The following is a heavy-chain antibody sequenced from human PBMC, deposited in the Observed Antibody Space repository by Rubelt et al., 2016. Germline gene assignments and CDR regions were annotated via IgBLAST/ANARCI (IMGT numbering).Heavy chain of an antibody. CDR3: ARGRLTTVPDFWSGYTPSVYYYYGMDV. CDR2: MNPNSGNT. CDR1: GYTFTSYD. Sequence: QVQLVQSGAEVKKPGASVKVSCKASGYTFTSYDINWVRQATGQGLEWMGWMNPNSGNTGYAQKFQGRVTMTRNTSISTAYMGLSSLRSEDTAVYYCARGRLTTVPDFWSGYTPSVYYYYGMDVWGQGTTVTVSS. D-gene: IGHD3-3*01. J-gene: IGHJ6*02. V-gene: IGHV1-8*01.